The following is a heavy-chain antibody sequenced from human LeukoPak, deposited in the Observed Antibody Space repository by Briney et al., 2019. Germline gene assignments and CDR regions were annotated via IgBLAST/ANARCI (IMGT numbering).Heavy chain of an antibody. V-gene: IGHV3-30*18. J-gene: IGHJ4*02. CDR2: ISYDGSNK. CDR3: AKSPSGRSRISRFDY. Sequence: GGSLRLSCAASGFTFSSYGMHWVRQAPGKGLEWVAVISYDGSNKYYADSVNGRFTIYRDNSKNTLSLQMNSLRAEDTAMYYCAKSPSGRSRISRFDYWGQGILVTVSS. D-gene: IGHD1-26*01. CDR1: GFTFSSYG.